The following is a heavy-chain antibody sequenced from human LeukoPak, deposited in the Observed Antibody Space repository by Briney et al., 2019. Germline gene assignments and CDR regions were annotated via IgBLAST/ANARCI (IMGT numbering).Heavy chain of an antibody. Sequence: GGSLRLSCAASGFTVSSSYMSWVRQAPGKGLEWVSVIYSGGSTYYADSVKGRFTISRDNSKNTLYLQMNSLRAEDTAVYYCAREGYYGSGSPPSLYFDYWGQGTLVTVSS. V-gene: IGHV3-53*01. CDR1: GFTVSSSY. CDR2: IYSGGST. D-gene: IGHD3-10*01. J-gene: IGHJ4*02. CDR3: AREGYYGSGSPPSLYFDY.